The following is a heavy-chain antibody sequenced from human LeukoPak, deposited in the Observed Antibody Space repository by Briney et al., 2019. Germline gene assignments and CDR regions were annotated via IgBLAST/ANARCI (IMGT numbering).Heavy chain of an antibody. CDR3: AKEGALGTGYRSSWHSMAPSYFDY. Sequence: SGGALRLSCAASGFTLTTYGVTWVRQAPGKGLEWVSGISGSGDNTYYADSVRGRFTISRDTSRHTVYLQMNSLRAEDTAIYYCAKEGALGTGYRSSWHSMAPSYFDYWGQGTLVTVSS. V-gene: IGHV3-23*01. J-gene: IGHJ4*02. CDR1: GFTLTTYG. D-gene: IGHD6-13*01. CDR2: ISGSGDNT.